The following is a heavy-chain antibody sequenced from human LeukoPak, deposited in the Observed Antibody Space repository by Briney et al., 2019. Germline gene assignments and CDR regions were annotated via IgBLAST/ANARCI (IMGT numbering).Heavy chain of an antibody. J-gene: IGHJ4*02. CDR3: AKGKYQLLLPDY. V-gene: IGHV3-23*01. CDR2: ISGSGGST. Sequence: PGGSLRLSCAASGFTFSSYALSWVRQAPGKGLDWVSAISGSGGSTYYADSVKGRFTISRDNSKNTLYLQMNSLRAEDTAVYYCAKGKYQLLLPDYWGQGTLVTVSS. D-gene: IGHD2-2*01. CDR1: GFTFSSYA.